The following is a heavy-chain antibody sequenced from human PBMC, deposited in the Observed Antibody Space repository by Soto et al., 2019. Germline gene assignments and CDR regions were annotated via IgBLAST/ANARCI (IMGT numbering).Heavy chain of an antibody. CDR2: IYYSGST. J-gene: IGHJ5*02. V-gene: IGHV4-31*03. CDR1: GGSINSGGYY. Sequence: QVQLKESGPGLVKPSQTLSLTCTVSGGSINSGGYYWSWIRQHPGKGLEWIGYIYYSGSTFYNPSLRGRVTVPVDTSKNQFSLRRTSVTAADTAVYYWARDRAIRDSGIPWLEPWGQGTLVTVSS. CDR3: ARDRAIRDSGIPWLEP. D-gene: IGHD3-10*01.